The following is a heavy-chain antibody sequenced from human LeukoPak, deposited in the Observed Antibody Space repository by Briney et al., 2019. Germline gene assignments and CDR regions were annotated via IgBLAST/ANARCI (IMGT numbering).Heavy chain of an antibody. V-gene: IGHV4-34*01. CDR3: ARATAGYYYDSSGYPTIGGYYYYYMDV. D-gene: IGHD3-22*01. CDR1: GGSLSGYY. J-gene: IGHJ6*03. CDR2: INHSGST. Sequence: SETLSLTCAVYGGSLSGYYWSWIRQPPGKGLEWIGEINHSGSTNYNPSLKSRVTISVDTSKNQFSLKLSSVTAADTAVYYCARATAGYYYDSSGYPTIGGYYYYYMDVWGKGTTVTISS.